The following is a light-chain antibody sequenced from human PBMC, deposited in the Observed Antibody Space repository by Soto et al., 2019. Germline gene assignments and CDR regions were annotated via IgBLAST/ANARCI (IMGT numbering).Light chain of an antibody. J-gene: IGLJ1*01. V-gene: IGLV2-14*01. CDR1: SSDVGGYNY. CDR3: SPFTRITPTYV. Sequence: QSVLTQPASVSGSPGQSITIPCTGSSSDVGGYNYVSWHQQHPGKAPKLMIFNVYHRPSGVSSRFSGSKSGNTASLIISGLQAEDEADYYCSPFTRITPTYVFGTGTKVTVL. CDR2: NVY.